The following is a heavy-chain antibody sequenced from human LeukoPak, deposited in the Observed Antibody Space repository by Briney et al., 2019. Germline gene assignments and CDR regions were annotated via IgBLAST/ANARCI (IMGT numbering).Heavy chain of an antibody. D-gene: IGHD3-22*01. CDR3: ARVTGDTSSYRPCNY. CDR1: GFTFSSYW. J-gene: IGHJ4*02. Sequence: QPGGSLRLSCAVSGFTFSSYWMNWVRQAPGKGLEWVANINQDGSEKYYEDSVEGRFTNSRDNAKNPLYLQMNSLRAEDTAMYYCARVTGDTSSYRPCNYWGQGTLVTVSS. CDR2: INQDGSEK. V-gene: IGHV3-7*01.